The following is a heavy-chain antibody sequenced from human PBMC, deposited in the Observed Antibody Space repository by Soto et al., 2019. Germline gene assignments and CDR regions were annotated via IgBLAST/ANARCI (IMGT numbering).Heavy chain of an antibody. CDR2: ISAYNGNT. CDR1: GYTFTSYG. V-gene: IGHV1-18*04. CDR3: ARDSCTRCYTDYYYGMDV. J-gene: IGHJ6*02. Sequence: GASVKVSCKASGYTFTSYGISWVRQAPGQGLEWMGWISAYNGNTNYAQKLQGRVTMTTDTSTSKAYMELRGLRSDDTAVYYCARDSCTRCYTDYYYGMDVWGQGTTVTVSS. D-gene: IGHD2-2*02.